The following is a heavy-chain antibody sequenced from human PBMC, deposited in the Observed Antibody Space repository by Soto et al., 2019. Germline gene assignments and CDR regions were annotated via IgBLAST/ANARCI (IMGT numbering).Heavy chain of an antibody. CDR1: GFPFINFA. J-gene: IGHJ4*02. D-gene: IGHD3-10*01. Sequence: GGSLRLSCAASGFPFINFAMSWVRQSPGKGLEWVSAISGTGSRTWYADSVRGRFTVSRDNSKNTLYLQMNSLRDEDTAVYYCAKFGASASYFKFGYWGPGTLVTVSS. V-gene: IGHV3-23*01. CDR2: ISGTGSRT. CDR3: AKFGASASYFKFGY.